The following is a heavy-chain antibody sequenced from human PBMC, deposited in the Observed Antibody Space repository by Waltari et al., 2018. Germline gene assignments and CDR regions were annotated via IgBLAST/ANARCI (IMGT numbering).Heavy chain of an antibody. V-gene: IGHV4-38-2*01. CDR2: IYHEGTT. J-gene: IGHJ4*02. Sequence: LQESGPGLVKPSETLSLTCHVSGYAINSGFYWGWVRQAPGKGLEWIATIYHEGTTFYNPSLKTRVTISMDTSKNQFSLKVKSVTAADTAVYHCLRQVLGYCTSAACRRLESWGQGTLVTVSS. CDR1: GYAINSGFY. D-gene: IGHD2-2*03. CDR3: LRQVLGYCTSAACRRLES.